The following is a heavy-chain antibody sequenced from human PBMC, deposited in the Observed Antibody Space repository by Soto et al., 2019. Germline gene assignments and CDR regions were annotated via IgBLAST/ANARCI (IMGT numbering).Heavy chain of an antibody. Sequence: ASVKVSCKASGYTFTSYYMHWVRQAPGQGLEWMGIINPSGGSTSYAQKFQGRVTVTRDTSTSTVYMELSSLRSEDTAVYYCARGGYYYDSSGPGVGAFDIWGQGTMVTVSS. D-gene: IGHD3-22*01. CDR2: INPSGGST. CDR3: ARGGYYYDSSGPGVGAFDI. J-gene: IGHJ3*02. V-gene: IGHV1-46*01. CDR1: GYTFTSYY.